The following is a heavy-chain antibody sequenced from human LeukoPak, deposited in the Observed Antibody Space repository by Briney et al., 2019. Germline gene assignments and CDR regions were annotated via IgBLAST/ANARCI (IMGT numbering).Heavy chain of an antibody. CDR3: ARGLMIRGDRWFDP. J-gene: IGHJ5*02. Sequence: NAGESLKISCKASGYSFSNYWIGWVRQMPGKGLELMGIIYPGDSDSRYSPSFQGQVTISADKSFSTAYLQWSSLKASDTAMYYCARGLMIRGDRWFDPWGQGTLVTVSS. CDR2: IYPGDSDS. CDR1: GYSFSNYW. D-gene: IGHD3-10*01. V-gene: IGHV5-51*01.